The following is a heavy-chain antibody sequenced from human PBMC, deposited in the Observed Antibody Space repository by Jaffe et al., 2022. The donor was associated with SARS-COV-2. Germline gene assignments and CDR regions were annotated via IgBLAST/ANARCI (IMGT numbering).Heavy chain of an antibody. Sequence: EVQLVESGGGLVQPGGSLRLSCAASGFTFSRYSMNWVRQAPGKGLEWVSHISSSSSTIYYADSLKGRFTISRDDAKNSLYLQMNSLRAEDTAVYYCARVAMVVRGVLFISGYYHYMDVWGKGTTVTVSS. CDR2: ISSSSSTI. CDR1: GFTFSRYS. CDR3: ARVAMVVRGVLFISGYYHYMDV. D-gene: IGHD3-10*01. J-gene: IGHJ6*03. V-gene: IGHV3-48*01.